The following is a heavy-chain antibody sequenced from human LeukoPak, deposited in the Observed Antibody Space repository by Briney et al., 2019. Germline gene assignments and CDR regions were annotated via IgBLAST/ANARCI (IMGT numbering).Heavy chain of an antibody. CDR2: IYYSGST. CDR3: ARGFPDILRFLEWRYYYYGMDV. D-gene: IGHD3-3*01. J-gene: IGHJ6*02. CDR1: GGSISSYY. V-gene: IGHV4-59*01. Sequence: PSETLSLTCTVSGGSISSYYWSWIRQPPGKGLEWIGYIYYSGSTNYNPSLKSRVTISVGTSKNQFSLKLSSVTAADTAVYYCARGFPDILRFLEWRYYYYGMDVWGQGTTVTVSS.